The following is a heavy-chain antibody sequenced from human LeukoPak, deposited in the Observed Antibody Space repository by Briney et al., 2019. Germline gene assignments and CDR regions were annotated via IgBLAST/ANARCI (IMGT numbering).Heavy chain of an antibody. CDR1: GFTFSSYS. CDR3: AIIVYDILTGYYPFDY. Sequence: GSLRLSCAASGFTFSSYSMNWVRQAPGKGLEWVSSISSSSSYIYYADSVKGRFTISRDNAKNSLYLQMNSLRAEDTAVYYCAIIVYDILTGYYPFDYWGQGTLVTVSS. J-gene: IGHJ4*02. D-gene: IGHD3-9*01. V-gene: IGHV3-21*01. CDR2: ISSSSSYI.